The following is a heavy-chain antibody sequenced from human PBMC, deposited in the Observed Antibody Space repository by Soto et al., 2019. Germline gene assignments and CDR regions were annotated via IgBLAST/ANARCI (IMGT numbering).Heavy chain of an antibody. J-gene: IGHJ4*02. V-gene: IGHV3-48*01. Sequence: EVQLVESGGGLVQPGGSLRLSCADSGFTFSSYSMNWVRQAPGKGLEWVSYISSSSSTIYYADSVKGQFTISRDNAKNSLYLQMNSLRAEDTAVYYCARRVVPAAMPGFDYWGQGTLVTVSS. CDR2: ISSSSSTI. CDR1: GFTFSSYS. CDR3: ARRVVPAAMPGFDY. D-gene: IGHD2-2*01.